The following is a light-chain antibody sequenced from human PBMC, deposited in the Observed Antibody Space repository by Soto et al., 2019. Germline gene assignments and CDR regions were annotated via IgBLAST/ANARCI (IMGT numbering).Light chain of an antibody. Sequence: EIVLTQSPGTLSLSPGERATLSCRVSQSVSSSYLAWYQQKPAQAPRLXXYGASSRATGIPDRFSGSGSGTDLTLSINRLEPEDVAIYYCQQYGGSPRITFGQGTRLEIK. J-gene: IGKJ5*01. CDR1: QSVSSSY. CDR3: QQYGGSPRIT. CDR2: GAS. V-gene: IGKV3-20*01.